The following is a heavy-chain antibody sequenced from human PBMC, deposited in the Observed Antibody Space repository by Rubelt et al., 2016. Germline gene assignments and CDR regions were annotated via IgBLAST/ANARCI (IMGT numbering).Heavy chain of an antibody. D-gene: IGHD5-24*01. Sequence: GGSLRLSCAASGFSFSSHGMTWVRQAPGKGLVWVSRISSDGSSTNYADSVRGRFTISRDNAKNTVYLEMNSLRAEDTAVYYCARPAVETDSDVFDYWGQGTLVTVSS. V-gene: IGHV3-74*01. J-gene: IGHJ4*02. CDR1: GFSFSSHG. CDR2: ISSDGSST. CDR3: ARPAVETDSDVFDY.